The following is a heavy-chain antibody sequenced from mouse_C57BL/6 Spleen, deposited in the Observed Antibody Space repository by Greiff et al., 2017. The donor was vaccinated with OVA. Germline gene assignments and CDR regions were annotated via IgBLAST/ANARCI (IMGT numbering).Heavy chain of an antibody. J-gene: IGHJ2*01. V-gene: IGHV5-6*01. CDR3: ARHGYGGSWDYFDY. CDR2: ISSGGSYT. D-gene: IGHD1-1*01. CDR1: GFTFSSYG. Sequence: EVKLVESGGDLVKPGGSLKLSCAASGFTFSSYGMSWVRQTPDKRLEWVATISSGGSYTYYPDSVKGRFTISRDNAKNTLYLQMSSLKSEDTAMYYCARHGYGGSWDYFDYWGQGTTLTVSS.